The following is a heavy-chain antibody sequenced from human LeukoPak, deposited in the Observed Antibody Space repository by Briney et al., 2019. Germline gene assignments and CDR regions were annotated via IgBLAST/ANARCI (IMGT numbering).Heavy chain of an antibody. CDR2: IKQDGREK. Sequence: GGSLRLSCAASGLTFSSHWMSWVRHAPGKGLEWVANIKQDGREKYYVDSGTGRFTISRDNAKNSLYLQMNSLRDEDTAVYYCARDRGAAAGYFDYWGQGTLVTVSS. V-gene: IGHV3-7*05. D-gene: IGHD6-13*01. J-gene: IGHJ4*02. CDR1: GLTFSSHW. CDR3: ARDRGAAAGYFDY.